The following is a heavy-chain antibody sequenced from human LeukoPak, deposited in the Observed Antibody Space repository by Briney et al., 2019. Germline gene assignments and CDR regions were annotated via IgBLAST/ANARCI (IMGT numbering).Heavy chain of an antibody. CDR2: IIPILGIA. CDR3: ARSPWELPRGFWFDP. J-gene: IGHJ5*02. V-gene: IGHV1-69*04. Sequence: SVKVSCKASGGTFSSYAISWVRQAPGQGLAWMGRIIPILGIANYAQKFQGRVTITADKSTSTAYMELSSLRSEVTAVYYCARSPWELPRGFWFDPWGQGTLVTVSS. CDR1: GGTFSSYA. D-gene: IGHD1-26*01.